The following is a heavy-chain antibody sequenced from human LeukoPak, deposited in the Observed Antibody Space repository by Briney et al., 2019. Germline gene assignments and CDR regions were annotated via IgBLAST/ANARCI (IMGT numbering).Heavy chain of an antibody. J-gene: IGHJ4*02. CDR3: AKDLRPDYYFDY. V-gene: IGHV3-23*01. D-gene: IGHD4-17*01. CDR1: GFTFSSYG. CDR2: ISGSGGST. Sequence: PGGSLRLSCAASGFTFSSYGMSWVRQAPGKGLEWVSAISGSGGSTYYADSVKGRFTISRDNSKNTLYLQMNSLRAEDTAVYYCAKDLRPDYYFDYWGQGTLVTVSS.